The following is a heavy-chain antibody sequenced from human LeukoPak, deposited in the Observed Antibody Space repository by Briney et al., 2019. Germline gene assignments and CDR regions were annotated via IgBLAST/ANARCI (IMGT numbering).Heavy chain of an antibody. V-gene: IGHV3-23*01. D-gene: IGHD6-19*01. CDR1: GLTFSTYA. J-gene: IGHJ6*02. CDR3: ARLAVAGIPYGMDV. Sequence: PGGSLRLSCAASGLTFSTYAMTWVRQAPEKGLEWLSGISGSGGITYYADSVKGRFTISRDNCKNTLYLQMNSLGAEDTAVYYCARLAVAGIPYGMDVWGQGTTVTVSS. CDR2: ISGSGGIT.